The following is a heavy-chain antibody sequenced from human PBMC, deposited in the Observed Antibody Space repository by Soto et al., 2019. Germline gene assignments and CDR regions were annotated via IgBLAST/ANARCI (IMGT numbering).Heavy chain of an antibody. Sequence: XGSLRLSFAASGFTVSSHTMNWVRQAPGKGLEWISYITSTSSTKNYADSVKGRFTISRDNANNSLYLQMNSLRDEDTAVYYCARRITMVRGPYYYYAMDVWGQRTTVTVSS. J-gene: IGHJ6*02. D-gene: IGHD3-10*01. CDR1: GFTVSSHT. CDR3: ARRITMVRGPYYYYAMDV. CDR2: ITSTSSTK. V-gene: IGHV3-48*02.